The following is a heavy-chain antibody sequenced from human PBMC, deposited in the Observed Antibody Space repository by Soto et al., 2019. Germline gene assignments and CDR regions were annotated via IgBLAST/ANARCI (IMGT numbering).Heavy chain of an antibody. J-gene: IGHJ4*02. V-gene: IGHV2-70*04. Sequence: SGPTVAHPTQLFTLPRTFSGFLLRTTEMRVGWIGLPPGKALEWLARIDRDDAYFYNTSLKTRLTISKDSSNNQVVLTMTNMNPVDTATDFYARLSSAGLSHYFDFWGQGTLVTVSS. CDR1: GFLLRTTEMR. CDR3: ARLSSAGLSHYFDF. D-gene: IGHD2-2*01. CDR2: IDRDDAY.